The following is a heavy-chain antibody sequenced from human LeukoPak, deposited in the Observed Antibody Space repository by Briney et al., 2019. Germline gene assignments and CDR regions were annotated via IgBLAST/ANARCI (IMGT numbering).Heavy chain of an antibody. V-gene: IGHV3-23*01. CDR1: GFTFSSYA. CDR3: AKDRDIVVVPAAHNWFDP. CDR2: ISGSGGST. J-gene: IGHJ5*02. D-gene: IGHD2-2*01. Sequence: GGSLRLSCAASGFTFSSYAMSWVRQAPGKGLEWVSAISGSGGSTYYADSVKGRFTISRDNSKNTLHLQMNSLRAEDTAVYYCAKDRDIVVVPAAHNWFDPWGQGTLATVSS.